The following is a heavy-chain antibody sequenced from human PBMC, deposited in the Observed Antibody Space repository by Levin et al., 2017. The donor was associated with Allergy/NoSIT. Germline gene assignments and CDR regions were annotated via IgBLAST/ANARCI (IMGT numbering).Heavy chain of an antibody. CDR3: ARATGGGFDY. J-gene: IGHJ4*02. CDR1: GFTFSSYW. Sequence: GESLKISCAASGFTFSSYWMHWVRQAPGKGLVWVSRINSDGSSTSYADSVKGRFTISRDNAKNTLYLQMNSLRAEDTAVYYCARATGGGFDYWGQGTLVTVSS. D-gene: IGHD3-9*01. CDR2: INSDGSST. V-gene: IGHV3-74*01.